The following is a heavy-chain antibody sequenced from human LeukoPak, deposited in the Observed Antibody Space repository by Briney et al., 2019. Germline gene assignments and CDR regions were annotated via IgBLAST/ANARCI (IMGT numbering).Heavy chain of an antibody. D-gene: IGHD1-26*01. J-gene: IGHJ4*02. CDR1: GGSFSGYY. V-gene: IGHV4-34*01. CDR2: INHSGST. Sequence: SETLSLTCAVYGGSFSGYYWSWIRQPPGKGLEWIGEINHSGSTNYNPSLKSRVTISIDTSKNQFSLKLSSVTAADTAVYYCASDYSGSFAYDYWGQGTLVTVSS. CDR3: ASDYSGSFAYDY.